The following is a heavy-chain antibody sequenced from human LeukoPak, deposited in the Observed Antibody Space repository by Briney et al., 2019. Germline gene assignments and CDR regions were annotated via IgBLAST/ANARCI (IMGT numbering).Heavy chain of an antibody. D-gene: IGHD3-3*01. CDR1: GFSLSNARMG. Sequence: SGPTLVKPTETLTLTCTVSGFSLSNARMGVSWIRQPPGKALEWLAHIFSNDEKSYSTSLKSRLTISKDTSKSQVVLTMTNMDPVDTATYYWALPAGDFWSGRFDYWGQGTLVTVSS. J-gene: IGHJ4*02. CDR2: IFSNDEK. CDR3: ALPAGDFWSGRFDY. V-gene: IGHV2-26*01.